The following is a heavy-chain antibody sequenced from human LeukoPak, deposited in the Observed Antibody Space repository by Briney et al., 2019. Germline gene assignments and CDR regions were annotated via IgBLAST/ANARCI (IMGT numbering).Heavy chain of an antibody. CDR3: ARDLGYYDSSGYQAYWYFDL. CDR2: IYYSGST. V-gene: IGHV4-59*01. Sequence: SETLSLTCTVSGGSISSYYWSWIRQPPEKGLEWIGYIYYSGSTNYNPSLKSRVTISVDTSKNQFSLKLSSVTAADTAVYYCARDLGYYDSSGYQAYWYFDLWGRGTLVTVSS. CDR1: GGSISSYY. D-gene: IGHD3-22*01. J-gene: IGHJ2*01.